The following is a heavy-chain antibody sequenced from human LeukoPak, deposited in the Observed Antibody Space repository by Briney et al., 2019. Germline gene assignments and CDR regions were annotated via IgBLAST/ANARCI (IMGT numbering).Heavy chain of an antibody. CDR3: AREGRGSTPGY. J-gene: IGHJ4*02. D-gene: IGHD2-15*01. Sequence: PSETLSLTCTVSGGSIRSYHWSWIRQPAGKGLEWIGRIYSSGSTDYNPSLKSRVTMSVDTSKNQFSLKLSSVTAADTAVYYCAREGRGSTPGYWGQGTLVTVSS. CDR1: GGSIRSYH. V-gene: IGHV4-4*07. CDR2: IYSSGST.